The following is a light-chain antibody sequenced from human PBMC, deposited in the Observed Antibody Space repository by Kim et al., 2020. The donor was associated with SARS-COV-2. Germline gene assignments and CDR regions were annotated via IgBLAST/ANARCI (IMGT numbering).Light chain of an antibody. CDR3: SSYTSSSTLYV. CDR1: SSDVGGYNY. V-gene: IGLV2-14*03. J-gene: IGLJ1*01. CDR2: DAS. Sequence: QSITISCTGTSSDVGGYNYVSWYQQHPGKAPKLMIYDASNRPSGVSNRFSGSKSGNTASLTISGLQAEDEADYYCSSYTSSSTLYVFGTGTKVTVL.